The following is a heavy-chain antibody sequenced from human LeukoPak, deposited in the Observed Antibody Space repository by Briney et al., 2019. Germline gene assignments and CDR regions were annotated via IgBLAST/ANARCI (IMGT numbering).Heavy chain of an antibody. CDR3: ARDRLARPGAAVAGNTLFDY. V-gene: IGHV3-33*08. CDR1: GLTVSSNY. J-gene: IGHJ4*02. CDR2: IWYDGSNK. Sequence: GGSLRLSCAASGLTVSSNYMIWVRQAPGKGLEWVAVIWYDGSNKYYIDSVKGRFTISRDNSKNTLYLQMNSLRAEDTAVYYCARDRLARPGAAVAGNTLFDYWGQGTLVPVSS. D-gene: IGHD6-19*01.